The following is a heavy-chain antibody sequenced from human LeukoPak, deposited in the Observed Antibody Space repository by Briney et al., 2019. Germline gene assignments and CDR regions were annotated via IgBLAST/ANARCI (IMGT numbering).Heavy chain of an antibody. Sequence: ASVKVSCKVSAFTLSELSMHWVRQAPGKGLEWVGGFDPAGGQFIYGQSFRGRVILTEDASTNTAFMEVTSMRPDDTAVYYCARGYYDSNRGFRRGPPAYYYMDVWGKGTTVTVSS. CDR2: FDPAGGQF. J-gene: IGHJ6*03. CDR3: ARGYYDSNRGFRRGPPAYYYMDV. CDR1: AFTLSELS. D-gene: IGHD3-22*01. V-gene: IGHV1-24*01.